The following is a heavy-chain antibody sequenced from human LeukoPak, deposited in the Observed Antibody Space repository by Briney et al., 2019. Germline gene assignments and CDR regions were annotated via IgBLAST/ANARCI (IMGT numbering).Heavy chain of an antibody. CDR3: ARTPFINSSSWYRTRRNWFDP. CDR1: GYSISSGYY. V-gene: IGHV4-38-2*02. D-gene: IGHD6-13*01. Sequence: SETLSLTCSVSGYSISSGYYWGWIRQPPGKGLEWIGSIYHSGSTYYNPSLKSRVTISVDTSKNQFSLKLSSVTAADTAVYYCARTPFINSSSWYRTRRNWFDPWGQGTLVTVSS. J-gene: IGHJ5*02. CDR2: IYHSGST.